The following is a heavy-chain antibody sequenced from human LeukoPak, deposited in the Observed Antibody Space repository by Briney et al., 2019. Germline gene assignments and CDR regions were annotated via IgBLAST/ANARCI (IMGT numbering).Heavy chain of an antibody. CDR3: ASGDSSGYLFDY. CDR1: GFTFSSYS. V-gene: IGHV3-21*01. J-gene: IGHJ4*02. Sequence: RGSLRLSCAASGFTFSSYSMNWVRQAPGKGLEWVSSISSSSSYIYYADSVKGRFTISRDNAKNSLYLQMNSLRAEDTAVYYCASGDSSGYLFDYWGQGTLVTVSS. D-gene: IGHD3-22*01. CDR2: ISSSSSYI.